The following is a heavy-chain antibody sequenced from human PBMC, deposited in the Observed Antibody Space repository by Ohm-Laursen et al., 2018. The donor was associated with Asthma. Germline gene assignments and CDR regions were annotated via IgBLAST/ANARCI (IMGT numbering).Heavy chain of an antibody. CDR1: GGSISSSSYY. V-gene: IGHV4-31*03. CDR3: ARGAFYYESTGYYFFDH. CDR2: IYYSGLT. J-gene: IGHJ4*02. D-gene: IGHD3-22*01. Sequence: TLSLTCTVSGGSISSSSYYWGWIRQPPGKGLEWIGYIYYSGLTYSNPSLRSRVIISVDTSKNQFSLNLTSVTAADTAVYYCARGAFYYESTGYYFFDHWGQGALVTVSS.